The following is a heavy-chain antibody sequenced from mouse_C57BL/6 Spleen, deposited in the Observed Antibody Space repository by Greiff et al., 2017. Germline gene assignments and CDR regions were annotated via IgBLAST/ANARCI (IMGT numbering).Heavy chain of an antibody. D-gene: IGHD2-4*01. V-gene: IGHV3-6*01. CDR3: ARDRADYGAWFAY. J-gene: IGHJ3*01. CDR1: GYSITSGYY. CDR2: ISYDGSN. Sequence: EVKLMESGPGLVKPSQSLSLTCSVTGYSITSGYYWNWIRQFPGNKLEWMGYISYDGSNNYNPSLKNRISITRDTSKNQFFLKLNSVTTEDTATYYCARDRADYGAWFAYWGQGTLVTVSA.